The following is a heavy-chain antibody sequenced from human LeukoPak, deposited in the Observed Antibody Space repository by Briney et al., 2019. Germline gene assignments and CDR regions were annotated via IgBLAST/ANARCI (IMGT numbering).Heavy chain of an antibody. CDR2: IYPGDSDT. Sequence: GESLKISCKGSGYSFTNYWIGWVRQMPGKGLEWMGIIYPGDSDTRYTPSFRGQVTISADKSISTAYLQWSSLKVSDTAMYYCARSGAVSGYYYFDYWGQGTLVTVSS. J-gene: IGHJ4*02. CDR3: ARSGAVSGYYYFDY. D-gene: IGHD6-19*01. CDR1: GYSFTNYW. V-gene: IGHV5-51*01.